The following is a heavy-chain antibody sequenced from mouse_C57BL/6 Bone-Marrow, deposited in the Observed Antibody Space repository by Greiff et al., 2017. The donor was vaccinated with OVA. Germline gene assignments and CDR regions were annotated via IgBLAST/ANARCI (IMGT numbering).Heavy chain of an antibody. V-gene: IGHV1-50*01. D-gene: IGHD1-2*01. CDR1: GYTFTSYW. J-gene: IGHJ3*01. CDR3: ARGKGIGLRPPFAY. CDR2: IDPSDSYT. Sequence: VQLQQPGAELVKPGASVKLSCKASGYTFTSYWMQWVKQRPGQGLEWIGEIDPSDSYTNYNPKFKGKATLTVDTSSSTAYMQLSSLTSEDSAVYYCARGKGIGLRPPFAYWGQGTLVTVSA.